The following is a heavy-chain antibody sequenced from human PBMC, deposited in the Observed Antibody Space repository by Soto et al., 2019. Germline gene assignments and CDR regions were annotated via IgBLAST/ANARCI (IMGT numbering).Heavy chain of an antibody. CDR3: ARETMRLGGSFEN. CDR2: TYARGST. J-gene: IGHJ4*01. D-gene: IGHD3-9*01. CDR1: GDSIIRAGYS. Sequence: TLSLTCAVSGDSIIRAGYSWRWIRQSRGKRLEWIGYTYARGSTYYNPSFRARVSISVDRSKNQMSLKLDSVTAADTAVYYCARETMRLGGSFENWGPGTLVTVAS. V-gene: IGHV4-30-2*06.